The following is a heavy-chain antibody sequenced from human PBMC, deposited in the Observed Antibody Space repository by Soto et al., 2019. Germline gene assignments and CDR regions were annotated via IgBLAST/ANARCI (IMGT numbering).Heavy chain of an antibody. Sequence: GGSLRLSCAASGFTFSSYSMNWVRQAPGKGLEWVSYISSSSSTIYYADSVKGRFTISRDNAKNSLYLQMNSLRAEDTAVYYCARDVGPPVTTNLGFDYWGQGTLVTVSS. D-gene: IGHD2-8*01. J-gene: IGHJ4*02. CDR3: ARDVGPPVTTNLGFDY. CDR1: GFTFSSYS. CDR2: ISSSSSTI. V-gene: IGHV3-48*01.